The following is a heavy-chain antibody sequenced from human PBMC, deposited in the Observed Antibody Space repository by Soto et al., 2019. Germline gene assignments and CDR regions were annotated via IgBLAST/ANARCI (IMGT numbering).Heavy chain of an antibody. CDR3: ARQAKYYYYGMDV. CDR2: ISSSGSTI. Sequence: GGSLIRSCAASGFTVRSYDMKWFREAPGKGLEWVSYISSSGSTIYYADSVKGRFTISRDNAKNSLYLQMNSLRAEDTAVYYCARQAKYYYYGMDVWGQGTTVTVSS. V-gene: IGHV3-48*03. J-gene: IGHJ6*02. CDR1: GFTVRSYD.